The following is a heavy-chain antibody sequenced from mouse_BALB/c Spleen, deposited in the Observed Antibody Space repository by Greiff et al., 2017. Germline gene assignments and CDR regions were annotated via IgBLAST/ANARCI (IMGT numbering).Heavy chain of an antibody. Sequence: EVQLQQSGAELVRPGASVKISCQAFGYPFTNHHINWVKQRPGQGLDWIGYINPYNDYTSYNQKFKGKATLTVDKSSSTAYMELSSLTSEASAVFDCARSGGHYAMDYWGQGTSVTVSS. CDR2: INPYNDYT. V-gene: IGHV1S45*01. CDR3: ARSGGHYAMDY. CDR1: GYPFTNHH. D-gene: IGHD3-1*01. J-gene: IGHJ4*01.